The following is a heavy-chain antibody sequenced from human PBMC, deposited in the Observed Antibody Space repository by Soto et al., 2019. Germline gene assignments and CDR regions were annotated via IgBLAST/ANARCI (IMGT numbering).Heavy chain of an antibody. CDR3: TRVVVVSEGFDP. D-gene: IGHD2-2*01. V-gene: IGHV1-3*01. CDR2: INAGNGNT. J-gene: IGHJ5*02. Sequence: ASVKVSCKASGYTSTNYAMHWVRQAPGQRLEWMGWINAGNGNTKYSQKFQGRVTITRDTSASTAYMELSSLRSEDTAVYYCTRVVVVSEGFDPWGQGTLVTVSS. CDR1: GYTSTNYA.